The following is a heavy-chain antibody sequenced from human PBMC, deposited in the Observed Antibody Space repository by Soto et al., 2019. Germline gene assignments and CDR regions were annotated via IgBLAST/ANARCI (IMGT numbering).Heavy chain of an antibody. CDR3: ERERYYGMDV. J-gene: IGHJ6*02. CDR1: GCTISSYY. Sequence: PWGTLSLTCTVSGCTISSYYLSWIRQAPGKGLEWIGYIYYSGSTNYNPSPKRRGTISVDTSKNQFSLKLSSVTAADTAVYYCERERYYGMDVWGQGTTVTVSS. CDR2: IYYSGST. V-gene: IGHV4-59*01.